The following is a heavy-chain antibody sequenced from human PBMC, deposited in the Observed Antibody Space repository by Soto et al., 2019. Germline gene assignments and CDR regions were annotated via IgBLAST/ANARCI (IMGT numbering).Heavy chain of an antibody. CDR2: INEAGSEK. D-gene: IGHD6-19*01. CDR3: AKEGSSGWYFFDY. CDR1: GFTFGNFW. Sequence: GGSLRLSCVTSGFTFGNFWLTWVRQAPGKGLEWVANINEAGSEKHYLDSVKGRFTISRDNAKNSVFLQMNSLRVEDTAVYYCAKEGSSGWYFFDYWGQGTLVTVSS. J-gene: IGHJ4*02. V-gene: IGHV3-7*01.